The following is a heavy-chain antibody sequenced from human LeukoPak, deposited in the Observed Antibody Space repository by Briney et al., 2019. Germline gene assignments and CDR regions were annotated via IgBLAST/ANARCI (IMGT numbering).Heavy chain of an antibody. CDR1: GYTFTSYA. V-gene: IGHV1-3*01. Sequence: ASVKVSCKASGYTFTSYAMHWVRQAPGQRLEWMGWINAGNGNTKYSQKFQGRVTMTEDTSTDTAYMELSSLRSEDTAVYYCATASSYGAHYFDYWGQGTLVTVSS. J-gene: IGHJ4*02. CDR2: INAGNGNT. CDR3: ATASSYGAHYFDY. D-gene: IGHD4/OR15-4a*01.